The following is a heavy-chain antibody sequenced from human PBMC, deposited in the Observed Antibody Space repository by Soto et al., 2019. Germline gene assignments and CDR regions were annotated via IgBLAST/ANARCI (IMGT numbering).Heavy chain of an antibody. CDR1: GFTFSSYW. Sequence: GSLRLSCAASGFTFSSYWMSWVRQAPGKGLEWVANIKQDGSEKYYVDSVKGRFTISRDNAKNSLYLQMNSLRAEDTAVYYCAREPRDGIAAAGYLYGMDVWGQGTTVTVSS. J-gene: IGHJ6*02. CDR2: IKQDGSEK. D-gene: IGHD6-13*01. CDR3: AREPRDGIAAAGYLYGMDV. V-gene: IGHV3-7*05.